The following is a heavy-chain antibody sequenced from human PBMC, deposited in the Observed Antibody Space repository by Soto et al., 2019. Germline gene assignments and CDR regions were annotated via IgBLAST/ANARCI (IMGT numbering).Heavy chain of an antibody. CDR1: GGSISSSSYY. J-gene: IGHJ6*03. V-gene: IGHV4-39*01. CDR2: IYYSGST. D-gene: IGHD3-16*01. Sequence: SETLSLTCTVSGGSISSSSYYWGWIRQPPGKGLEWIGSIYYSGSTYYNPSLKSRVTISVDTSKNQFSLKLSSVTAADTAVYYCARLGGRLPYYYYYMDVWGKGTTVTVSS. CDR3: ARLGGRLPYYYYYMDV.